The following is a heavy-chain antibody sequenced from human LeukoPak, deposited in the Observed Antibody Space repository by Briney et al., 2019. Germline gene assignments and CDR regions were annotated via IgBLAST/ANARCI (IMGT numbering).Heavy chain of an antibody. Sequence: ASVKVSCKTSGYTFSNYGISWVRQAPGQGLEWMGWITAYNGNRLYAQRFQGRITLTTDTSTSTSYMELSSLRSEDTAVYYCARGKGVVVAATPFDYWGQGTLVTVSS. CDR1: GYTFSNYG. D-gene: IGHD2-15*01. CDR3: ARGKGVVVAATPFDY. J-gene: IGHJ4*02. V-gene: IGHV1-18*01. CDR2: ITAYNGNR.